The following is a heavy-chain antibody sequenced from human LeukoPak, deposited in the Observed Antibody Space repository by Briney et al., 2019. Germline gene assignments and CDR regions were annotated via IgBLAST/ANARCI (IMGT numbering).Heavy chain of an antibody. CDR3: ARTIFGVDITDYYYGMDV. D-gene: IGHD3-3*01. J-gene: IGHJ6*02. V-gene: IGHV1-69*13. Sequence: ASVKVSCKASGGTFSSYAISWVRQAPGQGLEWMGGIIPIFGTANYAQKFQGRVTITADESTSTAYMELSSLRSEDTAVYYCARTIFGVDITDYYYGMDVWGQGTTVTVSS. CDR1: GGTFSSYA. CDR2: IIPIFGTA.